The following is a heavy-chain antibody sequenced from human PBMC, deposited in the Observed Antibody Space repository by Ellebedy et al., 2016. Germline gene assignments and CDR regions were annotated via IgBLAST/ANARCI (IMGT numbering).Heavy chain of an antibody. J-gene: IGHJ4*02. Sequence: SETLSLTCTVSGGSISSYLWGWIRQAPGKGLEWIGYTHHSGSTSYNPSLESRVTISVDTSKNQVSLKLSSVTAADAAVYYCGRGGWSLDYWGQGTLVTVSS. V-gene: IGHV4-59*01. CDR3: GRGGWSLDY. CDR1: GGSISSYL. CDR2: THHSGST. D-gene: IGHD6-19*01.